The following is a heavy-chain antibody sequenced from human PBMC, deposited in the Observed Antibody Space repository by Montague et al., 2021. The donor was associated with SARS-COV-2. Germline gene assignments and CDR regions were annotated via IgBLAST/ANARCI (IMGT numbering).Heavy chain of an antibody. CDR1: GGSISSSSYY. J-gene: IGHJ4*02. CDR3: AGPPGCSLWFGELDY. D-gene: IGHD3-10*01. CDR2: INYSGST. Sequence: SETLSLTCTVSGGSISSSSYYWGWIRQPTGKGLEWIGSINYSGSTYSNPSLKSRVTISVDMSKNQFSLKLSTVTASATAVYYCAGPPGCSLWFGELDYWGQGTLVTVSS. V-gene: IGHV4-39*01.